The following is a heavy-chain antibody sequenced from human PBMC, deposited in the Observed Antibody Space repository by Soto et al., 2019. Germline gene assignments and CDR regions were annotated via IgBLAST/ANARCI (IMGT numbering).Heavy chain of an antibody. CDR1: GFSLSTSGVG. V-gene: IGHV2-5*02. Sequence: SGPTLVNRTQTLTLTCTFSGFSLSTSGVGGGWIRQPPGKALEWLALIYWDDDKRYSPSLKSRLTITKDTSKNQVVLTMTNMDPVDTATYYCAHTDCSGGSCWGGDFDYWGQGTLVTVSS. D-gene: IGHD2-15*01. CDR3: AHTDCSGGSCWGGDFDY. CDR2: IYWDDDK. J-gene: IGHJ4*02.